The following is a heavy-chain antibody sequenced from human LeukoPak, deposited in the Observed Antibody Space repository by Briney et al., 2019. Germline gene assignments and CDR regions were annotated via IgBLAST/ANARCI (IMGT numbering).Heavy chain of an antibody. CDR2: IYTSGST. Sequence: SQTLSLTCTVSGGSISSGSYYWSWIRQPAGKGLEWIGRIYTSGSTHYIPSLKSRVTISVDTSKNQFSLKLSSVTAADTAVYYCAREFGYAVTSLDYWGQGTLVTVSS. CDR1: GGSISSGSYY. D-gene: IGHD4-17*01. V-gene: IGHV4-61*02. J-gene: IGHJ4*02. CDR3: AREFGYAVTSLDY.